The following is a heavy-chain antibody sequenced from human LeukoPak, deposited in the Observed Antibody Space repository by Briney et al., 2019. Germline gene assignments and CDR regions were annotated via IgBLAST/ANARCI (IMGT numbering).Heavy chain of an antibody. CDR1: GFTFSNAW. CDR3: TTDTGSGSYYYYGMDV. CDR2: IKSKTDGGTT. Sequence: KTGGSLRLSCAASGFTFSNAWMSWVRQAPGKGLEWVGRIKSKTDGGTTDYAAPVKGRFTIPRDDSKNTLYLQMNSLKTEDTAVYYCTTDTGSGSYYYYGMDVWGQGTTVTVSS. J-gene: IGHJ6*02. D-gene: IGHD1-26*01. V-gene: IGHV3-15*01.